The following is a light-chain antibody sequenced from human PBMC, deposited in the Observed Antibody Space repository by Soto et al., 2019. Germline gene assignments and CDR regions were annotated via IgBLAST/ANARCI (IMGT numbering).Light chain of an antibody. V-gene: IGKV1-39*01. J-gene: IGKJ1*01. Sequence: EIQMTXXXXXXSPXXXYRVTVAARASQSISSYLNWYQQKPGKAPKLLIYAASSLQSGVPSRFSGSGSGTDFTLTISSLQPEDFATYYCQQSYSTPRTFGQGTKVDIK. CDR1: QSISSY. CDR2: AAS. CDR3: QQSYSTPRT.